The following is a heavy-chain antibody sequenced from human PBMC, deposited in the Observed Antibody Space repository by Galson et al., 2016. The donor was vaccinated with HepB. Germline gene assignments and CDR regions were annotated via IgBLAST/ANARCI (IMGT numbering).Heavy chain of an antibody. V-gene: IGHV3-23*01. D-gene: IGHD1-1*01. Sequence: SLRLSCAASGFTFRAYAMTWVRQASGKGLEWVSAISGGGAHIYYTDSVKGRFTTSRDNSQDTVFLQMNSLRPEDTALYYCAKNWKAGYPFYDYWGQGILVTVSS. CDR1: GFTFRAYA. J-gene: IGHJ4*02. CDR2: ISGGGAHI. CDR3: AKNWKAGYPFYDY.